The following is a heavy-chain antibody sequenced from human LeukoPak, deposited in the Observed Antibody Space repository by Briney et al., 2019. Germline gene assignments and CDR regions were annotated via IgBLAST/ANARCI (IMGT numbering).Heavy chain of an antibody. Sequence: SETLSLTCAVSGYSISSGYYWGWIRQPPGKGLEWIGSIYHSGSTYYNPPLKSRVTISVDTSKNQFSLKLSSVTAADTAVYYCARPLDTAMVRIDYWGQGTLVTVSS. CDR1: GYSISSGYY. CDR2: IYHSGST. J-gene: IGHJ4*02. D-gene: IGHD5-18*01. CDR3: ARPLDTAMVRIDY. V-gene: IGHV4-38-2*01.